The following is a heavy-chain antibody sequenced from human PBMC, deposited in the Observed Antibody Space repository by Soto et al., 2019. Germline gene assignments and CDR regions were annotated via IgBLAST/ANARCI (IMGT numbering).Heavy chain of an antibody. CDR1: GGSFSGYY. CDR3: ARGSQYSSGLYTS. J-gene: IGHJ1*01. CDR2: INHSGST. Sequence: PSETLSLTCAVYGGSFSGYYWSWIRQPPGKGLEWIGEINHSGSTNYNPSLKSRVTISVDTSKNQFSLKLSSVTAADTAVYYCARGSQYSSGLYTSWGQGTLVTVSS. D-gene: IGHD6-19*01. V-gene: IGHV4-34*01.